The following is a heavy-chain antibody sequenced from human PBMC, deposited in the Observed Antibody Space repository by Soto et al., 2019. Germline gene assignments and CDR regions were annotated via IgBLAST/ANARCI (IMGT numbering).Heavy chain of an antibody. CDR1: GYTFTSYG. V-gene: IGHV1-18*04. Sequence: QVQLVQSGAEVKKPGASVKVSCKASGYTFTSYGISWVRQAPGQGLEWMGWISAYNGNTNYAQKLQGRVTMPTGTSVSTAYMELRSLRADDTAVYYCARQGKYGDYVTSYYGMDVWGQGTTVTVSS. CDR3: ARQGKYGDYVTSYYGMDV. J-gene: IGHJ6*02. D-gene: IGHD4-17*01. CDR2: ISAYNGNT.